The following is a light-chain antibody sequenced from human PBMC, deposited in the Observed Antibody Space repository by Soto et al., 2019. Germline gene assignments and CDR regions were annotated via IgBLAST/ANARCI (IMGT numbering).Light chain of an antibody. CDR3: GTWDSSLSAAV. J-gene: IGLJ7*01. CDR1: SSNIGNNY. CDR2: DNN. V-gene: IGLV1-51*01. Sequence: QSVLTQPPSVSAAPGQKVTISCSGSSSNIGNNYVSWYQQLPGTAPKLLIYDNNKRLPGIPDRFSGSKSGTSATLGITGLQTGDEADYYCGTWDSSLSAAVFGGGTQLTVL.